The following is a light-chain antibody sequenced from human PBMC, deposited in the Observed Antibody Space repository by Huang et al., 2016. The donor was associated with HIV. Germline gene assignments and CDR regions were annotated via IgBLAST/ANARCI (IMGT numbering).Light chain of an antibody. CDR1: QSSSTW. CDR2: EAS. J-gene: IGKJ1*01. V-gene: IGKV1-5*03. Sequence: DIQMTQSSSTLSASVGDRVTIACRASQSSSTWLAWYQQKPGRAPNLLIYEASTLESGVPSRFSGGGAGADVTLTISSLQPDDFATYYCQQYNSFPWTFGQGTKVEV. CDR3: QQYNSFPWT.